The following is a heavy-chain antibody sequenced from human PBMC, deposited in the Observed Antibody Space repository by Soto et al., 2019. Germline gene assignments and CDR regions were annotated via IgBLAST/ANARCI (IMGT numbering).Heavy chain of an antibody. CDR2: IYSGGST. Sequence: EVQLVETGGGLIQPGGSLRLSCAASGCTVSSNYMSWVRQAPGKGLEWVSIIYSGGSTHYAPSVKGRFTISRDNSKNTLYLPLNSLSAQYTVVYCCARGLNVYDLSGYYYYWGQRTLVTVSP. V-gene: IGHV3-53*02. CDR3: ARGLNVYDLSGYYYY. CDR1: GCTVSSNY. J-gene: IGHJ4*02. D-gene: IGHD3-22*01.